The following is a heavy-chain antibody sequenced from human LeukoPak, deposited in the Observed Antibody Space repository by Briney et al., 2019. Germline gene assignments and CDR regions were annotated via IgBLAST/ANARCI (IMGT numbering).Heavy chain of an antibody. J-gene: IGHJ4*02. CDR2: IYYSGST. Sequence: PSETLSLTCTVSGGSISSSSYYWGWIRQPPGKGLEWIGSIYYSGSTYYSPSLKSRVTISVDTSKNQFSLKLSSVTAADTAVYYCARQEGSSGWYVGGDFDYWSQGTLVTVSS. D-gene: IGHD6-19*01. CDR3: ARQEGSSGWYVGGDFDY. CDR1: GGSISSSSYY. V-gene: IGHV4-39*01.